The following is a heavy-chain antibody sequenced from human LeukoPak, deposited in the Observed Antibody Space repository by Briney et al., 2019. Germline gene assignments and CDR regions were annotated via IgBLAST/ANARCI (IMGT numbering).Heavy chain of an antibody. V-gene: IGHV1-18*01. J-gene: IGHJ6*03. D-gene: IGHD6-6*01. CDR1: GYTFTSYG. CDR2: ISAYNGNT. CDR3: ARAGSSGYYYYYYMDV. Sequence: ASVKVSCKASGYTFTSYGISGVRQAPGQGLEWMGWISAYNGNTNYAQKLQGRVTMTTDTSTSTAYMELRSLRSDDTAVYYCARAGSSGYYYYYYMDVWGKGTTVTVSS.